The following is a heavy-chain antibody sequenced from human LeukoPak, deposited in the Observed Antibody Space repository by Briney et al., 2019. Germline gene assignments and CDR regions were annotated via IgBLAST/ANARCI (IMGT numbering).Heavy chain of an antibody. CDR2: ISGSGNTI. D-gene: IGHD3-10*01. V-gene: IGHV3-11*04. CDR3: ARDPGITMVRGIIPYYYYYMDV. J-gene: IGHJ6*03. CDR1: GFTFSDYH. Sequence: GGSLRLSCAASGFTFSDYHMNWVRQAPGKGLEWVSYISGSGNTIYYEDSVRGRFTISRDNAKNSLYLQMTSLRAEDTAVYFCARDPGITMVRGIIPYYYYYMDVWGTGTTVTVSS.